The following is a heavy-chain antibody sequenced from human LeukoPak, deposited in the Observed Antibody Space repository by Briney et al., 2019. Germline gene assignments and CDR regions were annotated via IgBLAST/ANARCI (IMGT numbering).Heavy chain of an antibody. V-gene: IGHV3-21*01. CDR3: ARVGYSWNAFDI. J-gene: IGHJ3*02. D-gene: IGHD5-12*01. CDR2: ISSSSSYI. Sequence: GSLRLSCAASEFTFSSYTMNWVRQAPGKGLEWVSSISSSSSYIYYADSVKGRFTISKNNAKNSLYLQMNSLRAEDTAVYYCARVGYSWNAFDIWGQGTMVTVSS. CDR1: EFTFSSYT.